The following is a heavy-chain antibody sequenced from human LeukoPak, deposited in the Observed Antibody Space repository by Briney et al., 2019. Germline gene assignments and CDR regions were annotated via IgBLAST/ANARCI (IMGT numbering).Heavy chain of an antibody. Sequence: GGSLRLSCAASGFTFSSYWMSWVRQAPGKGLEWVANIKQDGSEKYYVDSVKGRFTISRDNAKNSLYLQMNSLRAEDTAVYYCARDLPAAGTYYYYGIDVWGQGTTVTVSS. CDR1: GFTFSSYW. CDR2: IKQDGSEK. V-gene: IGHV3-7*03. CDR3: ARDLPAAGTYYYYGIDV. J-gene: IGHJ6*02. D-gene: IGHD6-13*01.